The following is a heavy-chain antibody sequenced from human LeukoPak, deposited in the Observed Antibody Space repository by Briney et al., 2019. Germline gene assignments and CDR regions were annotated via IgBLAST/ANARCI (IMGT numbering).Heavy chain of an antibody. CDR2: MNPNSGNT. D-gene: IGHD3-3*01. CDR1: GYTFTSYD. J-gene: IGHJ6*03. Sequence: ASVKVSCKASGYTFTSYDINWVRQATGQGLEWMGWMNPNSGNTGYAQKFQGRVTITRNTSISTAYMELSSLRSEDTAVYYCARGPYYDFWSGYPPHYYYYMDVWGKGTTVTVSS. CDR3: ARGPYYDFWSGYPPHYYYYMDV. V-gene: IGHV1-8*03.